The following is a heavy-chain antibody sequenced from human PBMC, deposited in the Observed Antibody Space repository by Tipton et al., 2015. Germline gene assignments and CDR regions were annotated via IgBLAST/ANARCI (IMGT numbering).Heavy chain of an antibody. V-gene: IGHV4-61*01. CDR3: ARDLEHGMDV. Sequence: TLSLTCDVSGYSISSGYYWSWIRQPPGKELEWIGYIQYSGSTNYNPSLKSRVTMSLNTSKNQFSLKMSSVTAADTAVYFCARDLEHGMDVWGQGTTVTVS. J-gene: IGHJ6*02. CDR1: GYSISSGYY. CDR2: IQYSGST.